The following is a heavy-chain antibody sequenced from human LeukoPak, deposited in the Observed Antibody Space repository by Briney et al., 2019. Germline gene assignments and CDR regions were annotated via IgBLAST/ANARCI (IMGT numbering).Heavy chain of an antibody. V-gene: IGHV4-39*07. CDR3: ARRVAARRRWFDP. J-gene: IGHJ5*02. D-gene: IGHD2-15*01. Sequence: PSETLSLTCTVSGGSISSSSYYWGWIRQPPGKGLEWIGSIYYSGSTYYNPSLKSRVTISVDTSKNQFSLKLSSVTAADTAVYYCARRVAARRRWFDPWGQGTLVTVSS. CDR1: GGSISSSSYY. CDR2: IYYSGST.